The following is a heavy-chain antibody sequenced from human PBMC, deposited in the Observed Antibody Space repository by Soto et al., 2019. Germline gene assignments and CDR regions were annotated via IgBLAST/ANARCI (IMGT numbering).Heavy chain of an antibody. CDR2: IDWNSGRI. CDR1: GFTFDDYA. J-gene: IGHJ4*02. CDR3: AKGGNYDFWSGPGDY. V-gene: IGHV3-9*01. D-gene: IGHD3-3*01. Sequence: EVQLVESRGGLVQPGRSLRLSCAASGFTFDDYAMHWVRQAPGKGLEWVSGIDWNSGRINYADSVKGRFTISRDSANNSLYLLMNSVRAEDTALYYCAKGGNYDFWSGPGDYWGQGTLVIVSS.